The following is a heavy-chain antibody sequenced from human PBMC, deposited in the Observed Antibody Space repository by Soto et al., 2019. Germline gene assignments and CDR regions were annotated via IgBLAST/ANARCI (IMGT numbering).Heavy chain of an antibody. CDR3: ARPRTPYYYILTAASYYGMDV. J-gene: IGHJ6*02. CDR1: GFTFSSYG. CDR2: IWYDGSNK. Sequence: QVQLVESGGGVVQPGRSLRLSCAASGFTFSSYGMHWVRQAPGKGLEWVAVIWYDGSNKYYADSVKGRFTISRDNSKNKLYLQMNSLRAEDTAVYYCARPRTPYYYILTAASYYGMDVWGQGTTVTVSS. D-gene: IGHD3-9*01. V-gene: IGHV3-33*01.